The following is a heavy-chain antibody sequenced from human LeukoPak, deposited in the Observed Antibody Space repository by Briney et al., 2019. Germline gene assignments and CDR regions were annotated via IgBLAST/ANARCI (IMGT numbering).Heavy chain of an antibody. D-gene: IGHD2-15*01. CDR2: IWYDGSNK. J-gene: IGHJ4*02. CDR3: ARDLGYCGGGSCYLLDY. Sequence: PGGSLRLSCAASGFTFSSYGMHWVRQAPGKGLEWVAVIWYDGSNKYYADSVKGRFTISRDNSKNTLYLQMNSLRAEDTAVYYCARDLGYCGGGSCYLLDYWGQGTLVTVSS. V-gene: IGHV3-33*01. CDR1: GFTFSSYG.